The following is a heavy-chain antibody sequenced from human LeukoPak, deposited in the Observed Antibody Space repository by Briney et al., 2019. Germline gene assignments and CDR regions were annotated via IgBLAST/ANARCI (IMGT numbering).Heavy chain of an antibody. CDR3: AKASAVRGYYYYGMDV. Sequence: GGSLRLSCAASGFIFKNHAMSWVRQAPGKGLEWVSATSGSGGTKFYADSVKGRFTISRDNSKDTLYLQMNSLRAEDTAIYYCAKASAVRGYYYYGMDVWGQGTTVTVSS. CDR1: GFIFKNHA. D-gene: IGHD3-10*02. J-gene: IGHJ6*02. V-gene: IGHV3-23*01. CDR2: TSGSGGTK.